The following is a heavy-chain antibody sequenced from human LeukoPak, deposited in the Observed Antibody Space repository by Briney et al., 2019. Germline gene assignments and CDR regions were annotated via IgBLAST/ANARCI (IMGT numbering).Heavy chain of an antibody. CDR1: GFTFSSYS. D-gene: IGHD6-19*01. Sequence: PGGSLRLSCAASGFTFSSYSMNWVRQAPGKGLEWVSSISSSSSYIYYADSVKGRFTISRDNAKNSLYLQMNSLRAEDTAVYYCARDRGSSGWSNYFDYWGQGTLVTVSS. V-gene: IGHV3-21*01. CDR2: ISSSSSYI. J-gene: IGHJ4*02. CDR3: ARDRGSSGWSNYFDY.